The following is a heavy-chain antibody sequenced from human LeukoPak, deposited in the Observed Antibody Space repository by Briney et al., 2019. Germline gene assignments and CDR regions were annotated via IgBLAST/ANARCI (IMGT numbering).Heavy chain of an antibody. CDR3: ARDSYSGAGWFDP. CDR2: IKQDGSEK. J-gene: IGHJ5*02. V-gene: IGHV3-7*01. Sequence: PGGSLRLSCAASGFTFSSYWMSWVRQAPGKGLEWVANIKQDGSEKYYVDSVKGRFTISRDNAKNSLYLQMNSLRAEDTAVYYCARDSYSGAGWFDPWGQGTLVTVSS. D-gene: IGHD2-15*01. CDR1: GFTFSSYW.